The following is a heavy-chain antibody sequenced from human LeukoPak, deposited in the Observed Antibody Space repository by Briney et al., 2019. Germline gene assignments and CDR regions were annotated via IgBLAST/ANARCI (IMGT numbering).Heavy chain of an antibody. CDR2: ISSNGGST. V-gene: IGHV3-64D*06. D-gene: IGHD3-10*01. J-gene: IGHJ3*02. Sequence: PGGSLRLSCSASGFTFSSYAMHWVRQAPGKGLEYVSAISSNGGSTYYADSVKGRFTISRDNSKNTLYLQMSSLRAEDTAVYYCVKDPQLLGFGELDAFDIWGQKTMVTVSS. CDR3: VKDPQLLGFGELDAFDI. CDR1: GFTFSSYA.